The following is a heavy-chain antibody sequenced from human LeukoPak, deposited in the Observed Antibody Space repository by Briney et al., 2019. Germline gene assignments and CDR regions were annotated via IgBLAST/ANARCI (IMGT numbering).Heavy chain of an antibody. D-gene: IGHD3-10*01. CDR1: GFSFDTYA. CDR2: IRHDGSHK. Sequence: GRSLRLSCAASGFSFDTYAMHWVRQAPGQGLEWVALIRHDGSHKFYSNSVRGQFTLSRDNSKNTVYLQMNNLRPDDTAVYYCAREIFGSGSYPGFWGQGTLVTVSS. J-gene: IGHJ4*02. CDR3: AREIFGSGSYPGF. V-gene: IGHV3-33*01.